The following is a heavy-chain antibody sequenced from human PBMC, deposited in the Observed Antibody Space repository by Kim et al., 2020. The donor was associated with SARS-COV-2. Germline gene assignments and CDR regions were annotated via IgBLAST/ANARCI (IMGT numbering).Heavy chain of an antibody. CDR2: ISYDGSNK. CDR3: EKDQDFDY. CDR1: GFTFSSYG. Sequence: GGSLRLSCAASGFTFSSYGMRWVRQAPGKGLEWVAVISYDGSNKYYADSVKGRFTISRDNSKNTLYLQMNSLRAEDTAVYYCEKDQDFDYWGQGTLVTVSS. V-gene: IGHV3-30*18. J-gene: IGHJ4*02.